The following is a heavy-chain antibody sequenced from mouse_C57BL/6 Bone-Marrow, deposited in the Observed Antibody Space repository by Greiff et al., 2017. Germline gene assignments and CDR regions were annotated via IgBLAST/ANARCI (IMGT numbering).Heavy chain of an antibody. D-gene: IGHD1-1*02. CDR1: GYTFTSYW. Sequence: VQLQQSGAELVKPGASVKLSCKASGYTFTSYWMHWVKQRPGQGLEWIGMIHPNSGSTNYNEKFKSKATLTVDKSSSTAYMQLSSLTSEDSAVYYCARSVGGYYGMDYWGQGTSVTVSS. V-gene: IGHV1-64*01. CDR3: ARSVGGYYGMDY. J-gene: IGHJ4*01. CDR2: IHPNSGST.